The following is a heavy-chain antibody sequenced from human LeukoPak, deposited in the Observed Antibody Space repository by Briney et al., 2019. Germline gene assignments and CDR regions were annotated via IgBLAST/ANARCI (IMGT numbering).Heavy chain of an antibody. J-gene: IGHJ4*02. V-gene: IGHV4-28*01. CDR1: GYSITSSSW. D-gene: IGHD3-10*01. CDR3: ARKENVYYYFDY. Sequence: SETPSLTCAVSGYSITSSSWWGWIRQPPGKGLEWIGYIYHSGTTYYNPSLQSRVTMSVDTSKNQFSLKLSSVTAVDTAVYYCARKENVYYYFDYWGQGTLVTVSS. CDR2: IYHSGTT.